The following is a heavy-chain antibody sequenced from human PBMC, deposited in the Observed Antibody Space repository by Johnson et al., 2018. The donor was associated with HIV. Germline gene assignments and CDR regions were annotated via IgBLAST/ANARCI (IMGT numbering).Heavy chain of an antibody. J-gene: IGHJ3*02. CDR3: AKEFSVGVSMTFDI. V-gene: IGHV3-9*01. CDR1: GFTFDDYG. D-gene: IGHD3-10*01. Sequence: QLVESGGGVVRPRGSLRLSCAASGFTFDDYGMSWVRQAPGKGLEWVSGISWNSGNIGYADSVKGRFTISRDNAKNSLYLQMNSLRAEDTALYYCAKEFSVGVSMTFDIWGQGTMVTVSS. CDR2: ISWNSGNI.